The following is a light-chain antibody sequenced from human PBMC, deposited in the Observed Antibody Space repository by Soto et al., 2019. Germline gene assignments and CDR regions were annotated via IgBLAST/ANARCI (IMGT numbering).Light chain of an antibody. Sequence: QSALTQPASVSGSPGQSITISCTGTSSDVGGYNYVSWYQQHPGKAPKLMIYDVSNRPSGVSNRFSGSKSGNKASLTISGLQAEDEADYYCSSYTSSSTPLFGGGTKVTVL. CDR2: DVS. V-gene: IGLV2-14*01. CDR3: SSYTSSSTPL. CDR1: SSDVGGYNY. J-gene: IGLJ2*01.